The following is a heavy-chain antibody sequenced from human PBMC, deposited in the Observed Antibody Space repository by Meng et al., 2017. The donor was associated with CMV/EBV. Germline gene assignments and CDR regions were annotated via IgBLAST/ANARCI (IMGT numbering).Heavy chain of an antibody. CDR3: ARGEATALDY. Sequence: GGSLRLSCAASGFTFSSYEMNWVRQAPGKGLEWVSYISSSGSTIYYADSVKGRFTISRDNAKNSLYLQMNSLRAEDTAVYYCARGEATALDYWGQGTLVTVSS. J-gene: IGHJ4*02. CDR1: GFTFSSYE. CDR2: ISSSGSTI. D-gene: IGHD5-24*01. V-gene: IGHV3-48*03.